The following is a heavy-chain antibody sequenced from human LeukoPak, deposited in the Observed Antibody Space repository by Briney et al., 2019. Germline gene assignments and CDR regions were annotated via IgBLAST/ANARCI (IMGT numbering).Heavy chain of an antibody. D-gene: IGHD5-18*01. Sequence: GGSLRLSCAASGFFFNTNAMSWVRQAPGMGLEWVAAIGNSDETYYADAVKGRFTISRDTSKNTLFLQMNNLRAEDTAVYYCARDGVDIAMGTADYWGQGTLVTVSS. CDR2: IGNSDET. J-gene: IGHJ4*02. CDR3: ARDGVDIAMGTADY. V-gene: IGHV3-23*01. CDR1: GFFFNTNA.